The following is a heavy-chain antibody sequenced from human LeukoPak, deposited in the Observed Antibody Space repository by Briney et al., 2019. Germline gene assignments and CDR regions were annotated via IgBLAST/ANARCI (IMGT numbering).Heavy chain of an antibody. Sequence: GGSLRLSCAASGFTFSSYGMSWVRQAPGKGLEWVSAISGSGGSTYYADSVKGRFTISRDNSKNTLYLQMNSLRAEDTAVYYCAKDPGSGWNPYYFDYWGQGTLVTVSS. V-gene: IGHV3-23*01. J-gene: IGHJ4*02. CDR3: AKDPGSGWNPYYFDY. D-gene: IGHD6-19*01. CDR2: ISGSGGST. CDR1: GFTFSSYG.